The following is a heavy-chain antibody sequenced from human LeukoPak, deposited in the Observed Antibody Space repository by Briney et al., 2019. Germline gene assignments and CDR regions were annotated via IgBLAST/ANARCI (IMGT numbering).Heavy chain of an antibody. J-gene: IGHJ4*02. Sequence: SQTLSLTCTVSGGSISSGGYYWSWIRQHPGKGLERIGYIYHSGSTYYNPSLKSRVTISVDTSKNQFSLKLSSVTAADTAVYYCARDTAMVNAHYFDYWGQGTLVTVSS. D-gene: IGHD5-18*01. CDR3: ARDTAMVNAHYFDY. CDR1: GGSISSGGYY. V-gene: IGHV4-31*03. CDR2: IYHSGST.